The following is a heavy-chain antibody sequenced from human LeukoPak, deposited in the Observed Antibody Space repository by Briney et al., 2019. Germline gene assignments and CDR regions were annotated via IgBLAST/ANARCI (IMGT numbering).Heavy chain of an antibody. CDR2: IYYSGST. J-gene: IGHJ4*02. CDR1: GGSISSSSYY. D-gene: IGHD2-15*01. V-gene: IGHV4-39*01. Sequence: SETLSLTCTVSGGSISSSSYYWGWIRQPPGKGLVWLGSIYYSGSTYYNPSLKSRVTISVDTSKNQFSLKLSSVTAADTAVYYCARVDCSGGSCSTWFDYWGQGTLVTVSS. CDR3: ARVDCSGGSCSTWFDY.